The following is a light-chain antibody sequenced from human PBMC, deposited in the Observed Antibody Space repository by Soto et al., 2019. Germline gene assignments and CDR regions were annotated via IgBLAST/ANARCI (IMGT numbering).Light chain of an antibody. CDR2: GAS. CDR1: QSVSSSY. V-gene: IGKV3-20*01. J-gene: IGKJ4*01. Sequence: EIVLTQSPGTLSLSPGERDTLSCRASQSVSSSYLAWYQQKPGQAPRLLIYGASSRATGIPDRFSGSGSGTDFPLTISRLEAEDFAVYFCQQYGISLTFGGGTKVEIK. CDR3: QQYGISLT.